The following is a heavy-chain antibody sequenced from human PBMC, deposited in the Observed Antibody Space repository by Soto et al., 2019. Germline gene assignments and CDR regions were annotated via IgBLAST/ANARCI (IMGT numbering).Heavy chain of an antibody. V-gene: IGHV4-59*01. Sequence: SETLSLTCTVSGGSISSYYWSWIRQPPGKGLEWIGYIYYIGSTNYNPSLASRVTISVDTSKNQFSLKLSSVTAADTAVYYCARVNTYSYGASYYYYYGMDVWGQGTTVTVSS. J-gene: IGHJ6*02. D-gene: IGHD5-18*01. CDR2: IYYIGST. CDR3: ARVNTYSYGASYYYYYGMDV. CDR1: GGSISSYY.